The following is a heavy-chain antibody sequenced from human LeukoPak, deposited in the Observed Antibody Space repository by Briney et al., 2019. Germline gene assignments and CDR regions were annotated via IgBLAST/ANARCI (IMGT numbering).Heavy chain of an antibody. D-gene: IGHD5-24*01. CDR2: IYTSGST. J-gene: IGHJ6*02. V-gene: IGHV4-4*07. CDR1: GGSISSYY. Sequence: SETLSLTCTVSGGSISSYYWSWIRQPAGKGLEWIGRIYTSGSTNYNPSLKSRVTISVDTSKNQFSLKLSSVTAADTAVYYCARGLVYGYNYYYYYGMDVWGQGTTVTVSS. CDR3: ARGLVYGYNYYYYYGMDV.